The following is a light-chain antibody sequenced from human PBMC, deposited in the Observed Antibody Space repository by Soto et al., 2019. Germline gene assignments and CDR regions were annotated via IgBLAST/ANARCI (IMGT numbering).Light chain of an antibody. J-gene: IGLJ2*01. V-gene: IGLV2-14*01. CDR2: DVS. Sequence: QSVLTQPASVSGSPGQSITISCTGTSSDVGGYNYVSWYQQHPGKAPTLMIYDVSNRPSGVSNRFSGSKSGNTASLTISGLQADDEADYYCSSSTSSSTLVFGGGTKLTVL. CDR1: SSDVGGYNY. CDR3: SSSTSSSTLV.